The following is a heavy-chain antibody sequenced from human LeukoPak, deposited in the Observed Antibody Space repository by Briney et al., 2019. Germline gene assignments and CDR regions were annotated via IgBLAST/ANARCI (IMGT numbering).Heavy chain of an antibody. CDR1: GGSIRTYY. CDR2: IYYSGST. V-gene: IGHV4-59*08. D-gene: IGHD4-17*01. CDR3: ARLGDYGDYVDY. J-gene: IGHJ4*02. Sequence: SETLSLTCTVSGGSIRTYYWSWIRQPPGKGLEWIGYIYYSGSTNYNPSLKSRVTMSVDTSKNQFSLKLSSVTAADTAVYYCARLGDYGDYVDYWGQGTLVTVSS.